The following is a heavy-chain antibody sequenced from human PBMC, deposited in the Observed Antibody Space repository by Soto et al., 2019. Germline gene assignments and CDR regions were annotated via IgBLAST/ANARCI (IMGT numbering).Heavy chain of an antibody. Sequence: PSETLSLTCTVSGGTVSSGSYYWSWIRQPPGKGLEWIGYIYYSGSTNYNPSLKSRVTISVDTSKNQFSLKLSSVTAADTALYYCVSYGSGTYYSGYSFDFWSQGSLVTVSS. CDR2: IYYSGST. CDR1: GGTVSSGSYY. D-gene: IGHD3-10*01. CDR3: VSYGSGTYYSGYSFDF. J-gene: IGHJ4*02. V-gene: IGHV4-61*01.